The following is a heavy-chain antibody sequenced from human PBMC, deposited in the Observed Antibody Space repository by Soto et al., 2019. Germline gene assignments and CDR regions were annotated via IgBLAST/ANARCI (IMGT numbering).Heavy chain of an antibody. D-gene: IGHD4-17*01. Sequence: GGSLRLSCAASGFIFNDYYMSWIRQAPGKGLEWLSNISGSSGSKKYADAGKGRFTISRDNAKKSLYLEMHSLRAEDTAMYYCARYAAEVTTFFDQWGQGALVTVSS. CDR3: ARYAAEVTTFFDQ. CDR1: GFIFNDYY. J-gene: IGHJ4*02. CDR2: ISGSSGSK. V-gene: IGHV3-11*06.